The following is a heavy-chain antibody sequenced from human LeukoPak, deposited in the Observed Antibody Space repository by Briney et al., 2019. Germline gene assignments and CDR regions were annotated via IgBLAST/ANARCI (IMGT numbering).Heavy chain of an antibody. CDR2: IYYSAST. V-gene: IGHV4-59*01. Sequence: SETLSLNCTVSGGSISSYYWSWIRQPPGKGLEWIGYIYYSASTNYNPSLKSRVTMSVDTSKNQFSLKLSSVTAADTAVYYCARTEAVAGSFDYWGQGTLVTVSS. J-gene: IGHJ4*02. D-gene: IGHD6-19*01. CDR3: ARTEAVAGSFDY. CDR1: GGSISSYY.